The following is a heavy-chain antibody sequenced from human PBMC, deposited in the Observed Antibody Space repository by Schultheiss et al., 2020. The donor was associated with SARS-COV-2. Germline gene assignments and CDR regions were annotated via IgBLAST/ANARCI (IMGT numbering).Heavy chain of an antibody. D-gene: IGHD3-10*01. Sequence: GGSLRLSCAASGFTFDDYAMHWVRQVPGKGLEWVSGISWNSGIIDYADSVKGRFAISRDNAKHSLFLQMNSLRAEDTAFYYCAKGIRGASERYFFDLWGQGTPVTVSS. J-gene: IGHJ4*02. V-gene: IGHV3-9*01. CDR3: AKGIRGASERYFFDL. CDR2: ISWNSGII. CDR1: GFTFDDYA.